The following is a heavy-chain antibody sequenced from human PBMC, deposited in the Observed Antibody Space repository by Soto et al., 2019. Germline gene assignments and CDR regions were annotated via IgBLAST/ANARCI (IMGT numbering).Heavy chain of an antibody. J-gene: IGHJ4*02. Sequence: GSLRLSCAASGLTFSSYAMGWVRQGPGKGLEWVAVVSIGGSTHYADSVRGRFTISRDNSKNTLSLQMNSLTAEDTAVYFCAKRRGAGGHFDYWGQGALVTVSS. D-gene: IGHD2-15*01. CDR2: VSIGGST. CDR3: AKRRGAGGHFDY. V-gene: IGHV3-23*01. CDR1: GLTFSSYA.